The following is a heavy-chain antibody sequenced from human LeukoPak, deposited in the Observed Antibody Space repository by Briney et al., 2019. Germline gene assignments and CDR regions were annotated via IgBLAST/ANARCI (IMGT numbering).Heavy chain of an antibody. V-gene: IGHV4-34*01. CDR2: INHSGST. Sequence: SETLSLTCAVYGGSFSGYYWSWIRQPPGKGLEWIGEINHSGSTNYNPSLKSRVTISVDTSEDQFSLKLSSVTAADTAVYYCARAWAILTGIPPLESSWFDPWGQGTLVTVSS. CDR1: GGSFSGYY. CDR3: ARAWAILTGIPPLESSWFDP. D-gene: IGHD3-9*01. J-gene: IGHJ5*02.